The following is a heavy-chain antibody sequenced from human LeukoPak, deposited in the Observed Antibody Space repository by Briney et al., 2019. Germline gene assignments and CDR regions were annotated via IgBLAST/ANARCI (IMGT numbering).Heavy chain of an antibody. D-gene: IGHD6-6*01. CDR1: GGSISSGSYY. V-gene: IGHV4-61*02. Sequence: SETLSLTCTVSGGSISSGSYYWSWIRQPAGKGLEWIGRIYTSGSTNYNPSLKSRVTISADTSKNQFSLKLSSVTAADTAVYYCARDPPIAARRPYAFDIRGQGTMVTVSS. CDR2: IYTSGST. J-gene: IGHJ3*02. CDR3: ARDPPIAARRPYAFDI.